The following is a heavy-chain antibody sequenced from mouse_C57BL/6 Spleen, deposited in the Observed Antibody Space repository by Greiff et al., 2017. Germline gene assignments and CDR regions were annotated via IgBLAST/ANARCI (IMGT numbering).Heavy chain of an antibody. CDR2: INPNNGGT. Sequence: EVQLQQSGPELVKPGASVKISCKASGYTFIDYYMNWVKQSHGKSLEWIGDINPNNGGTSYNQKFKGKATLTVDKSSITAYMELRSLTSEDSAVYYCARNGNYLDYWGQGTLVTVSA. V-gene: IGHV1-26*01. CDR3: ARNGNYLDY. CDR1: GYTFIDYY. J-gene: IGHJ3*01. D-gene: IGHD2-1*01.